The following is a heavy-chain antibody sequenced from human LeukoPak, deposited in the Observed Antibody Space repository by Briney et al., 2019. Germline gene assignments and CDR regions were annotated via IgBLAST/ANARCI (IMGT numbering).Heavy chain of an antibody. D-gene: IGHD2-8*02. CDR1: GFTFTTYG. CDR3: ATYRQVLLPFES. V-gene: IGHV3-23*01. CDR2: IFPSGGEI. J-gene: IGHJ4*02. Sequence: GGSLRLSCAASGFTFTTYGMNWVRQAPGKGLEWVSSIFPSGGEIHYADSARGRFTISRDNSKSTLSLQMNSLRAEDTAIYYCATYRQVLLPFESWGQGTLVTVSS.